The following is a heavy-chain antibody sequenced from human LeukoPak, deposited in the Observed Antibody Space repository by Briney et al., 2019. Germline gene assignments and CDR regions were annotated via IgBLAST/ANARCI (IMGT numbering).Heavy chain of an antibody. V-gene: IGHV3-66*01. CDR1: GFTVSSNY. CDR2: IYSGGST. CDR3: AREGAAASSSYSNYYYGMDV. Sequence: PGGSLRLSCAASGFTVSSNYMSWVRQAPGKGLEWVSVIYSGGSTYYADSVKGRFTISRDNSKNTLYLQMNSLRAEDTAVYYCAREGAAASSSYSNYYYGMDVWGQGTTVTVSS. D-gene: IGHD6-13*01. J-gene: IGHJ6*02.